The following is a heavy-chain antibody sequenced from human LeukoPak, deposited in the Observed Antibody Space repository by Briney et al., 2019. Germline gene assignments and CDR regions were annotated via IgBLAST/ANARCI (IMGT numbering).Heavy chain of an antibody. J-gene: IGHJ6*03. V-gene: IGHV1-3*03. D-gene: IGHD6-13*01. CDR3: ARGVYSSSRNTGRKYYYYYYMDV. CDR1: GYTFSSYA. CDR2: IDAGNGRT. Sequence: GASVKVSCKASGYTFSSYAINWVRQAPGQRLEWMGWIDAGNGRTKYSQEFQGRVAITRDTSASTAYMELSSLRSEDTAVYYCARGVYSSSRNTGRKYYYYYYMDVWGKGTTVTISS.